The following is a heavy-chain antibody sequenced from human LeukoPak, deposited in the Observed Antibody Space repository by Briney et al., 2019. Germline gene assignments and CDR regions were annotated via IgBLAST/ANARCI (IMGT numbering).Heavy chain of an antibody. V-gene: IGHV3-21*01. CDR3: ARFRNYYDSSGYYSRDDY. Sequence: PGGSLRLSCAASGFTFGSYSMNWVRQAPGKGLEWVSSISSSSSYIYYADSVKGRFTISRDNAKNSLYLQMNSLRAEDTAVYYCARFRNYYDSSGYYSRDDYWGQGTLVTVSS. J-gene: IGHJ4*02. CDR2: ISSSSSYI. CDR1: GFTFGSYS. D-gene: IGHD3-22*01.